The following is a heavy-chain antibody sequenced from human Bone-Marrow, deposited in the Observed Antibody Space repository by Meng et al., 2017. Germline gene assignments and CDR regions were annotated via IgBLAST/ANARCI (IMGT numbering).Heavy chain of an antibody. CDR2: IRSKAHSYAT. CDR1: GFTLSGSA. CDR3: TSLRIVASDDWFDP. J-gene: IGHJ5*02. D-gene: IGHD5-12*01. Sequence: GGSLRLSCAASGFTLSGSAMHWVRQASGKGLEWVGRIRSKAHSYATAYAASVKGRFTISRDDSKNTAYLQMNSLKTEDTAVYYCTSLRIVASDDWFDPWGQGTLVTVSS. V-gene: IGHV3-73*01.